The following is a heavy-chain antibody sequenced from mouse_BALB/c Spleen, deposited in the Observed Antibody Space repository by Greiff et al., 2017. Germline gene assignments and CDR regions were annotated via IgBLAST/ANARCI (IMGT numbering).Heavy chain of an antibody. V-gene: IGHV5-17*02. CDR1: GFTFSSFG. Sequence: EVKLMESGGGLVQPGGSRKLSCAASGFTFSSFGMHWVRQAPEKGLEWVAYISSGSSTIYYADTVKGRFTISRDNPKNTLFLQMTSLRSEDTAMYYCAREEMDYWGQGTSVTVSS. CDR3: AREEMDY. J-gene: IGHJ4*01. CDR2: ISSGSSTI.